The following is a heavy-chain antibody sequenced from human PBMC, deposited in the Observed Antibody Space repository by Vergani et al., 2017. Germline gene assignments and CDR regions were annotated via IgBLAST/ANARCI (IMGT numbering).Heavy chain of an antibody. Sequence: QGQLAQSGAEVKKPGSSVKVSCKASGSTFSSNSISWVRQAPGQGLEWMGRIIPIFGTTSYAQKFQGRVTITADESTSTAYMELSSLRSEDTAVYYCAREYCSGGSCYPGDWFDPWGQGTLVTVSS. V-gene: IGHV1-69*13. D-gene: IGHD2-15*01. J-gene: IGHJ5*02. CDR3: AREYCSGGSCYPGDWFDP. CDR1: GSTFSSNS. CDR2: IIPIFGTT.